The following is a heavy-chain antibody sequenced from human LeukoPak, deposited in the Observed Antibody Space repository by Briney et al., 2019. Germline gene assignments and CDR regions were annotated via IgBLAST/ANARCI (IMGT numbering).Heavy chain of an antibody. J-gene: IGHJ6*03. CDR3: ARDNNDYYYYMDV. D-gene: IGHD1/OR15-1a*01. Sequence: PGGSLRLSCAASGFTFSSYGMHWVRQAPGKGLEWVAVIWYDGSNKYYADSVKGRFTISRDNSKNTLYLQMNSLRAEDTAVCYCARDNNDYYYYMDVWGKGTTVSVSS. CDR2: IWYDGSNK. V-gene: IGHV3-33*01. CDR1: GFTFSSYG.